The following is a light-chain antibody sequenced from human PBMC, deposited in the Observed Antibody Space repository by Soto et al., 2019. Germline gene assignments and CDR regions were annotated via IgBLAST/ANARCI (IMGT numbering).Light chain of an antibody. CDR1: SSNIGSNY. J-gene: IGLJ2*01. V-gene: IGLV1-47*01. CDR3: AAWDDSLSGVV. Sequence: QSALTQPPSASGTPGQRVTISCSGSSSNIGSNYVYWYQQLPGTAPKLLIYRNNQWPSGVPDRFSGSKSGTSASLAISGLRSEDEADDYCAAWDDSLSGVVFGGGTKLTVL. CDR2: RNN.